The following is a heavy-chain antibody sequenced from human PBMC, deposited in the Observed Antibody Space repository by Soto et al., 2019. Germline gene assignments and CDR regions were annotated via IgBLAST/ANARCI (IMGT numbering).Heavy chain of an antibody. J-gene: IGHJ3*02. V-gene: IGHV1-8*01. D-gene: IGHD2-2*01. CDR2: MNPNSGNT. CDR3: ARGFSDCSSTSCSLYDYIRGSYRPPDLAFDI. Sequence: ASVKVSCKASGYTFTSYDINWVRQATGQGLEWMGWMNPNSGNTGYAQKFQGRVTMTRNTSISTAYMELSSLRSEDTAVYYCARGFSDCSSTSCSLYDYIRGSYRPPDLAFDIWGQGTMVTVSS. CDR1: GYTFTSYD.